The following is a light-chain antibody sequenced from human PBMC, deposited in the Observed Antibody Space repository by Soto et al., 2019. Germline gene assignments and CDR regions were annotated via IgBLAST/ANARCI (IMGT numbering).Light chain of an antibody. CDR3: LQHNTYPST. J-gene: IGKJ3*01. V-gene: IGKV1-17*02. Sequence: DIRMTQSPSSLSASVGDRVTITCRASQGVSNDLVWYQQKPGAAPRRLIYAASYLQSGVPSRFSGSGFQTEFTLTISNLRPEDFATYYCLQHNTYPSTFGPGTKVD. CDR1: QGVSND. CDR2: AAS.